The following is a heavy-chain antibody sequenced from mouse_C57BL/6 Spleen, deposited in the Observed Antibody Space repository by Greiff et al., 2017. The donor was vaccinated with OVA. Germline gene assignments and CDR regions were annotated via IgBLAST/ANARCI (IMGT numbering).Heavy chain of an antibody. D-gene: IGHD2-10*01. CDR1: GYTFTDYN. CDR2: INPNNGGT. J-gene: IGHJ1*03. Sequence: EVQLQQSGPELVKPGASVKMSCKASGYTFTDYNMHWVKQSHGKSLEWIGYINPNNGGTSYNQKFKGKATLTVNKSSSTAYMELRSLTSEDSAVYYCAKPYYGNFYWYFDVWGTGTTVTVSS. V-gene: IGHV1-22*01. CDR3: AKPYYGNFYWYFDV.